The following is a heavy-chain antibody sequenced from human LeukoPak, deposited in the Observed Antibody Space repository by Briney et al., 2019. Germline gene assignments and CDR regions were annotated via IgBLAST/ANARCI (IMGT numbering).Heavy chain of an antibody. Sequence: PGGSLRLSCAASGFTFSSYWMHWVRQAPGKGLVGVSRIKRDGSSTSYAESAKGRFTSSRDNAKDTLYLQMNSLRAEDTAVYYCARKDMLDYWGQGTLVTVSS. J-gene: IGHJ4*02. V-gene: IGHV3-74*01. CDR1: GFTFSSYW. CDR2: IKRDGSST. CDR3: ARKDMLDY.